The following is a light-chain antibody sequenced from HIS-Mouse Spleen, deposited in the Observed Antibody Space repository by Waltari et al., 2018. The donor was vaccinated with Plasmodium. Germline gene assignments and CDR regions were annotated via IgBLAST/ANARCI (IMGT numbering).Light chain of an antibody. J-gene: IGLJ3*02. V-gene: IGLV3-10*01. Sequence: SYELTQPPSVSVSPGQTARITCSGDALPTKYAYWYQQKSGQAHVLVIYEDSKRPSGIPEMFSGSSSGTMATLTSSGAQVEDEADYYCYSTDSSGNHRVFGGGTKLTVL. CDR3: YSTDSSGNHRV. CDR1: ALPTKY. CDR2: EDS.